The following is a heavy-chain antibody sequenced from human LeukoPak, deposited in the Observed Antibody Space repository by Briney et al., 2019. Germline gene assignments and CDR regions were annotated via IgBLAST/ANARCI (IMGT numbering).Heavy chain of an antibody. Sequence: PPQTLSLTCTVSGGSISSGSYYWSWIRQPAGKGLEWIGRIYTSGSTNYNPSLKSRVTISVDTSKNQFSLKLSSVTAADTAVYYCARERLFGVVIISNYYYYMDVWGKGTTVTVSS. D-gene: IGHD3-3*01. CDR3: ARERLFGVVIISNYYYYMDV. V-gene: IGHV4-61*02. J-gene: IGHJ6*03. CDR1: GGSISSGSYY. CDR2: IYTSGST.